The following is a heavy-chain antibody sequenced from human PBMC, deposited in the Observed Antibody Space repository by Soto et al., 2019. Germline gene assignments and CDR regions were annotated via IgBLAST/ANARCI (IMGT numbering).Heavy chain of an antibody. V-gene: IGHV1-3*01. Sequence: ASVKVSCKASGYTFTSYAMHWVRQAPGQRLEWMGWINAGNGNTKYSQKFQGRVTITRDTSASTAYMELSSLRSEDTAVYYCARDYDILTGNYPTSYYFDYWGQGTLVTVSS. D-gene: IGHD3-9*01. CDR1: GYTFTSYA. CDR3: ARDYDILTGNYPTSYYFDY. CDR2: INAGNGNT. J-gene: IGHJ4*02.